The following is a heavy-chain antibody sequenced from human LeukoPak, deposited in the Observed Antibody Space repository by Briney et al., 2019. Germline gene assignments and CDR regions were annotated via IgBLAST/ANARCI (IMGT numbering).Heavy chain of an antibody. CDR1: GFTFSSYA. V-gene: IGHV3-30-3*01. CDR3: ARGMITFGGVIAQPFDY. Sequence: GRSLRLSCAASGFTFSSYAMHWVRQAPGKGLEWVAVISYDGSNKYYADSVKGRFTISRDNSKNTLYLQMNSLRAEDTAVYYCARGMITFGGVIAQPFDYWGQGTLVTVSS. CDR2: ISYDGSNK. D-gene: IGHD3-16*02. J-gene: IGHJ4*02.